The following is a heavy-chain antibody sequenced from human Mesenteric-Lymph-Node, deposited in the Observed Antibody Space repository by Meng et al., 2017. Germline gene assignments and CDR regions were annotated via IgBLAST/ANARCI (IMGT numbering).Heavy chain of an antibody. D-gene: IGHD1-26*01. CDR1: GASISSYF. J-gene: IGHJ4*02. V-gene: IGHV4-59*01. CDR3: ARAPRGSCRYYFDH. CDR2: IYYSGST. Sequence: TLSLTCTVSGASISSYFWSWIRQPPGKGLEWIGYIYYSGSTNYNPSLRRRVNISMDMSKNEFSLKVRSMTAADTAVYHCARAPRGSCRYYFDHWGQGAQVTVSS.